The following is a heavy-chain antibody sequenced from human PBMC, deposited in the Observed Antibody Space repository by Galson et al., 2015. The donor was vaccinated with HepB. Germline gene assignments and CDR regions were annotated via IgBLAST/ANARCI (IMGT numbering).Heavy chain of an antibody. J-gene: IGHJ4*02. CDR1: GFTFGDYA. Sequence: SLRLSCAASGFTFGDYAMSWVRQAPGKGLEWVGFIRSKAYGGTTEYTASVKGRFTISRDDSKSIAYLQMNSLKTEDTAVYYCTRVVISYCGGDCYSPSFDYWGQGTLVTVSS. CDR3: TRVVISYCGGDCYSPSFDY. CDR2: IRSKAYGGTT. D-gene: IGHD2-21*02. V-gene: IGHV3-49*04.